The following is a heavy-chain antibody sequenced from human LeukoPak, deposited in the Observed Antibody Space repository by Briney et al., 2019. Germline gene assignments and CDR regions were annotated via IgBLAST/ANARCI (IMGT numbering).Heavy chain of an antibody. Sequence: SETLSLTCAVYGGSFSGYYWSWIRQPPGKGLEWIGEINHSGSTNYNPSLKSRATISVDTSKNQFSLKLSSVTAADTAVYYCARVEGSSGYYYFDYWGQGTLVTVSS. CDR2: INHSGST. CDR3: ARVEGSSGYYYFDY. CDR1: GGSFSGYY. V-gene: IGHV4-34*01. J-gene: IGHJ4*02. D-gene: IGHD3-22*01.